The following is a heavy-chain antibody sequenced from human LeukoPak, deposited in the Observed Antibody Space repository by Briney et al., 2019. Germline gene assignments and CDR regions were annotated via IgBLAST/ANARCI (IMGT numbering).Heavy chain of an antibody. CDR2: IIPIFGTA. Sequence: SVKVSCKASGGTFSSYAISWVRQAPGQGLEWMGGIIPIFGTASYAQKFQGRVTITADESTSTAYMELSSLRSEDTAVYYCARSVRTAMDYFDYWGQGTLVTVSS. CDR1: GGTFSSYA. D-gene: IGHD5-18*01. CDR3: ARSVRTAMDYFDY. V-gene: IGHV1-69*13. J-gene: IGHJ4*02.